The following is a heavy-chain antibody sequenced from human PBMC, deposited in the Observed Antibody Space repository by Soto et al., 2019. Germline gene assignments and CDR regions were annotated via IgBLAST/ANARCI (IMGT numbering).Heavy chain of an antibody. Sequence: APVKVSCKASGYTFTSYDINWVRQATGQGLEWMGWMNPNSGNTGYAQKFQGRVTMTRNTSISTAYMELSSLRSEDTAVYYCVIAKRIGGATSLLYSGQGTLGTVSS. D-gene: IGHD1-26*01. CDR3: VIAKRIGGATSLLY. J-gene: IGHJ4*02. V-gene: IGHV1-8*01. CDR1: GYTFTSYD. CDR2: MNPNSGNT.